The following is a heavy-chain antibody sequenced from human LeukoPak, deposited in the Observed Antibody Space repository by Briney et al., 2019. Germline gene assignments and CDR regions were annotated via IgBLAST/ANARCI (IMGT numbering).Heavy chain of an antibody. J-gene: IGHJ4*02. Sequence: PGGSLRLSCAASGFTFSSYSMNWVRQAPGKGLEWVSSISSSSSYIYYADSVKGRFTISRDNSKNTLYLQMNSLRAEDTAVYYCAREGRSGSYYPYFDYWGQGTLVTVSS. CDR1: GFTFSSYS. CDR3: AREGRSGSYYPYFDY. D-gene: IGHD3-10*01. V-gene: IGHV3-21*01. CDR2: ISSSSSYI.